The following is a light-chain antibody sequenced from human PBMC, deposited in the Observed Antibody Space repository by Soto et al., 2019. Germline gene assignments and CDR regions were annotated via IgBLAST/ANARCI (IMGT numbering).Light chain of an antibody. J-gene: IGLJ1*01. CDR2: EVS. CDR1: SSDVGRYNY. CDR3: SSYAGSSHYV. Sequence: QSVLPQPPSASGSPGQSVTISCTGTSSDVGRYNYISWYQQHPGKAPKLMIYEVSKRPSGVPDRFSGSKSGNTASLTVPGLQAEDEADYYCSSYAGSSHYVFGTGTKLTVL. V-gene: IGLV2-8*01.